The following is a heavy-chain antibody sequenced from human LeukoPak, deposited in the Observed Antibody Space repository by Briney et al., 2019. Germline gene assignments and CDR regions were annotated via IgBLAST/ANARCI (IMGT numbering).Heavy chain of an antibody. Sequence: GGSLRLSCAASGFTFSSYGMHWVRQAPGKGLEWVAVISYDGSNKYYADSVKGRFTISRDNSKNTLYLQMNSLRAEDTAVYYCARDPSSIAARLDYWGQGTLVTVSS. V-gene: IGHV3-30*19. D-gene: IGHD6-6*01. J-gene: IGHJ4*02. CDR3: ARDPSSIAARLDY. CDR2: ISYDGSNK. CDR1: GFTFSSYG.